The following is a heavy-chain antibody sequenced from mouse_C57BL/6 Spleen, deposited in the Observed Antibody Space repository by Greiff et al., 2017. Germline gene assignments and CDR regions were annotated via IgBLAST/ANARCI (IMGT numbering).Heavy chain of an antibody. J-gene: IGHJ2*01. Sequence: QVQLQQSGAELVKPGASVKISCKASGYAFSSYWMNWVKQRPGKGLEWIGQIYPGDGDTNYNGKFKGKATLTADKSSSTAYMQLSSLTSEDSAVYCCARGGGRGGYLDYWGEGTTRTVSS. V-gene: IGHV1-80*01. CDR1: GYAFSSYW. CDR3: ARGGGRGGYLDY. CDR2: IYPGDGDT. D-gene: IGHD3-3*01.